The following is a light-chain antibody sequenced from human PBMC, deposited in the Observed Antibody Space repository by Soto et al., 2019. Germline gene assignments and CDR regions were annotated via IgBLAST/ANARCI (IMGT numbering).Light chain of an antibody. CDR3: QLSQQRSSWPPIA. CDR2: DAS. V-gene: IGKV3-11*01. J-gene: IGKJ5*01. CDR1: ERISHS. Sequence: DIVLTQSPATLSLSPGNRVTLCCRANERISHSLAWYQQKPDQAPRILIYDASFRATGIPERFSGSGSGTDFTLSISSLEPEDFAVYYCQLSQQRSSWPPIAFGQGTRLDLK.